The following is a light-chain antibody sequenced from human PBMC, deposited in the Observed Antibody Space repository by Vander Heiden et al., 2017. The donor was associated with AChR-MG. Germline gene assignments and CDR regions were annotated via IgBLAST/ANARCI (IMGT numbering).Light chain of an antibody. V-gene: IGLV2-14*03. CDR2: EVT. CDR1: STDVGGYDY. CDR3: ASYTSGNTLVL. J-gene: IGLJ2*01. Sequence: QSALTQPASVSGVPGQPITIPCTGSSTDVGGYDYVSWYQQRPGKAPRLLIFEVTKRPSGISNRFSGSKSDNTASLTISGLQIEDEGDFYCASYTSGNTLVLFGGGTKLTVL.